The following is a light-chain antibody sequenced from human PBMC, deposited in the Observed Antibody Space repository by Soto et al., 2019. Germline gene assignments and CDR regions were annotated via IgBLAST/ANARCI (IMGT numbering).Light chain of an antibody. CDR3: QQAYSFPIT. CDR1: QSISSW. J-gene: IGKJ5*01. V-gene: IGKV1D-12*01. Sequence: VDRVTITCLASQSISSWLAWYQQKPGRAPELLIHAASSLQSGVPSRFSGSGSGTDFTLTINSLQPEDFATYYCQQAYSFPITFGGGTRLEIK. CDR2: AAS.